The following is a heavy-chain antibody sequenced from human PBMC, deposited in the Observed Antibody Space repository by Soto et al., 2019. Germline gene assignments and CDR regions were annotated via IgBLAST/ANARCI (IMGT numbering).Heavy chain of an antibody. Sequence: QITLKESGPTLVKPTQTLTLTCTFSGFSLSTSGVGVGWIRQPPGKALEWLALIYWDDDKRYSPSLKSRLTITKDTSKNQVVLTMTNMDPVDTATYYWAHVYGGDDNFDYWGQGTLVTVSS. CDR2: IYWDDDK. J-gene: IGHJ4*02. V-gene: IGHV2-5*02. CDR1: GFSLSTSGVG. D-gene: IGHD5-12*01. CDR3: AHVYGGDDNFDY.